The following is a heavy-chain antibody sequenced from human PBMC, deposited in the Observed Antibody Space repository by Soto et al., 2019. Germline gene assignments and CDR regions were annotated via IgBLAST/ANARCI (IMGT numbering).Heavy chain of an antibody. J-gene: IGHJ5*02. D-gene: IGHD2-8*02. CDR3: ARDLSVMYGNWFDP. CDR2: ISYSGST. V-gene: IGHV4-31*03. CDR1: GGSISSGGYY. Sequence: VQLQESGPGLAKPSQTLSLTCTVSGGSISSGGYYWSRIRQHPGKGLEWIGDISYSGSTNYNPSLKSRITISVDTSKNQFSLKLSSVTAADTAVYYCARDLSVMYGNWFDPWGQGTLVTVSS.